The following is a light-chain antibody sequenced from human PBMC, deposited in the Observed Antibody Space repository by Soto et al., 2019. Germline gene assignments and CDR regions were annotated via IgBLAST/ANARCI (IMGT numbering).Light chain of an antibody. J-gene: IGLJ1*01. CDR3: SSYTSSSTNV. CDR2: EVS. CDR1: SSDVGGYNY. Sequence: QSALTQPASVSGSPGQSITISCTGTSSDVGGYNYVSWYQQHPGKAPKLMIYEVSNRPSGVSTRFSGSKSGNTASLTISGLQAEDEADYYCSSYTSSSTNVVGTGTK. V-gene: IGLV2-14*01.